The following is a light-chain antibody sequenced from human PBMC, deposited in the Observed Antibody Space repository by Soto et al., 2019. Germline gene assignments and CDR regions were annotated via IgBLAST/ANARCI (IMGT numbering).Light chain of an antibody. Sequence: IQMTQSPSSLSASVGDRVTITCRASQSISRFLNWYQQKPGKAPKLLIFGASSLQSGVPSRFSGSGSGTDFTLTISSLQPEDCATYYCQQSYSIPFTFGPGTKVDIK. CDR3: QQSYSIPFT. CDR2: GAS. J-gene: IGKJ3*01. V-gene: IGKV1-39*01. CDR1: QSISRF.